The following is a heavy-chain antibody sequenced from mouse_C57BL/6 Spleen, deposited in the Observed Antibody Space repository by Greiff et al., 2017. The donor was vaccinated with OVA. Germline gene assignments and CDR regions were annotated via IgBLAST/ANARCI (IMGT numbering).Heavy chain of an antibody. D-gene: IGHD2-4*01. Sequence: VQLQQPGAELVRPGSSVKLSCKASGYTFTSYWMHWVKQRPIQGLEWIGNIDPSDSENHYNQKFKDKATLTGDKSSSTAYLKLSSLTSESSTVYYCAIIYCDYDGDYYAMDYWGQGTSVTVSS. J-gene: IGHJ4*01. CDR1: GYTFTSYW. CDR2: IDPSDSEN. CDR3: AIIYCDYDGDYYAMDY. V-gene: IGHV1-52*01.